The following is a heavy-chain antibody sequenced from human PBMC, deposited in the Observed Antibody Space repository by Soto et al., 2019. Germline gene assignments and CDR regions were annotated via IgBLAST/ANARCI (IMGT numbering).Heavy chain of an antibody. CDR2: ISGSGGST. Sequence: PGGSLRLSCAASGFTFSSYAMSWVRQAPGKGLEWVSAISGSGGSTYYADSVKGRFTISRDNSKNTLYLQMNSLRAEDTAVYYCARFRDGYNPLYYGMDVWGQGTTVTVSS. D-gene: IGHD5-12*01. V-gene: IGHV3-23*01. CDR1: GFTFSSYA. CDR3: ARFRDGYNPLYYGMDV. J-gene: IGHJ6*02.